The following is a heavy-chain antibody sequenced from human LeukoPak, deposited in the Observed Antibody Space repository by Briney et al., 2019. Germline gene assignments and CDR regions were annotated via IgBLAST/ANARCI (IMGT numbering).Heavy chain of an antibody. V-gene: IGHV4-39*07. Sequence: PSETLSLTCLVSGDSISTSSYYWGWIRQPPGKGLEWIASIHHNWNTYYSPSLKSRVIVSLDKSKNQFSLILRSVTAADTAVYYCATDRGYYDTIGYTYNWFDPWGQGTLVTVSS. CDR3: ATDRGYYDTIGYTYNWFDP. D-gene: IGHD3-22*01. J-gene: IGHJ5*02. CDR1: GDSISTSSYY. CDR2: IHHNWNT.